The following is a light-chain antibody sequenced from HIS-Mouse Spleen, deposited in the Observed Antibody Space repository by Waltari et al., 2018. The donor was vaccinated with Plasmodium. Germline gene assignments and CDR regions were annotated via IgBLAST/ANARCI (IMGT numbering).Light chain of an antibody. V-gene: IGLV3-10*01. CDR2: EDS. Sequence: SYDLTPPPSVSVSTGKPARITCSGDALPKNYAYWYQQKSGQAPVLVIYEDSKRPSGIPERFSGSSSGTMATLTISGAQVEDEADYYCYSTDSSGNHRVFGGGTKLTVL. J-gene: IGLJ3*02. CDR1: ALPKNY. CDR3: YSTDSSGNHRV.